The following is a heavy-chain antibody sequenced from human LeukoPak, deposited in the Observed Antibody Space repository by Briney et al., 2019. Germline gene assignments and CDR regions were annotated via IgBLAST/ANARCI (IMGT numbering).Heavy chain of an antibody. D-gene: IGHD6-13*01. CDR3: AKSRPRAAAAGLDY. J-gene: IGHJ4*02. CDR1: GFSFKDYN. V-gene: IGHV3-30*18. CDR2: ITYDGSNK. Sequence: GGSLRLSCAASGFSFKDYNMHWARQAPGKGLEWVAVITYDGSNKYYTDSVKGRFTISRDNSKNTLYLQMNSLRAEDTAVYYCAKSRPRAAAAGLDYWGQGTLVTVSS.